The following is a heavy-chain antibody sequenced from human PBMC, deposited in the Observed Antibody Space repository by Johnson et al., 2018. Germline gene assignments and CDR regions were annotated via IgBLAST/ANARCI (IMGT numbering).Heavy chain of an antibody. V-gene: IGHV1-8*01. Sequence: VQLVESGAEVKKPGASVKVSCKASGYTFTSYDITWVRQATGQGLEWMGWMDPNSGNKGYAQKFPGRVTMTRNTSISTAHMELSSMISEDTAVYYCARVRGAVAGPTGNFQHWGQGTRVTVSS. CDR3: ARVRGAVAGPTGNFQH. J-gene: IGHJ1*01. D-gene: IGHD6-19*01. CDR1: GYTFTSYD. CDR2: MDPNSGNK.